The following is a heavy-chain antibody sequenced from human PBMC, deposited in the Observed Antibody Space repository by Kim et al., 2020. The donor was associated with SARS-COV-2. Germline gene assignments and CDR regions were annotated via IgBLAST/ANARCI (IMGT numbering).Heavy chain of an antibody. Sequence: TTYADSGKGRFSISRDKAKSTLYLQMNSLRVEDTAVYYCIRRDFDYWGQGTLVTVSS. CDR3: IRRDFDY. V-gene: IGHV3-74*01. CDR2: T. J-gene: IGHJ4*02.